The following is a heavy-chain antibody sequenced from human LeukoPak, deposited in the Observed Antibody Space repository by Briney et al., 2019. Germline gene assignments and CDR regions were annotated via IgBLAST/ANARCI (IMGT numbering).Heavy chain of an antibody. CDR1: GGSISSYY. CDR2: IYTSGST. V-gene: IGHV4-4*07. D-gene: IGHD3-22*01. Sequence: SETLSLTCTVSGGSISSYYWSWIRQPAGKGLEWIGRIYTSGSTNYNPSLKSRVTMSVGTSKNQFSLKLSSVTAADTAVYYCARGPNYYDSSGYFDDYYGMDVWGQGTTVTVSS. J-gene: IGHJ6*02. CDR3: ARGPNYYDSSGYFDDYYGMDV.